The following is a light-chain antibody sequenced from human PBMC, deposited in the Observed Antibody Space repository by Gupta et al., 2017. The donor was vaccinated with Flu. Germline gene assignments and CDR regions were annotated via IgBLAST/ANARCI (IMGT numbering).Light chain of an antibody. CDR1: QRIISY. V-gene: IGKV1-39*01. Sequence: PSSLSASVGDRVTITCRASQRIISYLNWYQQKPGKAPKLLIYAASTLQSGVPSRFSGSGSGTDFTLTISSLQPEDFATYYCQQSYSTPYTFGQGTKLEIK. CDR3: QQSYSTPYT. J-gene: IGKJ2*01. CDR2: AAS.